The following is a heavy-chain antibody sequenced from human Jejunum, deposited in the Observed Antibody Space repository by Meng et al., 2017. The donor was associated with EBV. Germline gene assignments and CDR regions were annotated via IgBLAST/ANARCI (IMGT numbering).Heavy chain of an antibody. CDR3: ARYSGSYYLAN. J-gene: IGHJ4*02. Sequence: QVQLGQYGSELKKPGDSVMLSCKASGYTFTDYAIIWVRQVPGQGLGWMGWINTANGNTTYAQAFTGRFVFSLDTSVNTAFLQISDLKAEDSALYYCARYSGSYYLANWGQGTLVTVSS. CDR1: GYTFTDYA. CDR2: INTANGNT. V-gene: IGHV7-4-1*02. D-gene: IGHD3-10*01.